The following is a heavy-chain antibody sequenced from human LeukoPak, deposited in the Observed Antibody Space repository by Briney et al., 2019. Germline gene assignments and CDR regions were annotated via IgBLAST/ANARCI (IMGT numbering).Heavy chain of an antibody. J-gene: IGHJ5*02. Sequence: SETLSLTCSVSGDSITGYYWSWIRQPPGKGLEWIGYIYYSGCTNYNPSLKSRVTISVDTSKNQFSLKLSSVTAADTAVYYCARNLKGAGYNWFDPWGQGTLVTVSS. CDR2: IYYSGCT. CDR3: ARNLKGAGYNWFDP. D-gene: IGHD1-26*01. V-gene: IGHV4-59*01. CDR1: GDSITGYY.